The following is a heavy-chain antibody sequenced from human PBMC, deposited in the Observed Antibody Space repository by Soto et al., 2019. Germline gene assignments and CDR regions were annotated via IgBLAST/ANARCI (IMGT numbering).Heavy chain of an antibody. V-gene: IGHV4-34*01. CDR2: INHSGST. J-gene: IGHJ6*02. Sequence: PXGTLYLSCAVYGGSFSGYYWSWIRQPPGKGLEWIGEINHSGSTNYNPSLKSRVTISVDTSKNQFSLKLSSVTAADTAVYYCARGGTIFGVVRSDYYYYYGMDVWGQGTTVTV. CDR1: GGSFSGYY. CDR3: ARGGTIFGVVRSDYYYYYGMDV. D-gene: IGHD3-3*01.